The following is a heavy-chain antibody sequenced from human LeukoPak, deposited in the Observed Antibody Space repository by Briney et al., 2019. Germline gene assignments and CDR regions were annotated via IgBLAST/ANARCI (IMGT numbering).Heavy chain of an antibody. Sequence: SETLSLTCTVSSGSISSSSYYWGWIRQPPGKGLDWIGSIYYSGSTYYNPSLKSRLTISVDTSKNQFSLKLSSVTAADTAVYYCARRGAVAGNFDYWGQGTLVTVSS. J-gene: IGHJ4*02. CDR2: IYYSGST. CDR1: SGSISSSSYY. V-gene: IGHV4-39*01. CDR3: ARRGAVAGNFDY. D-gene: IGHD6-19*01.